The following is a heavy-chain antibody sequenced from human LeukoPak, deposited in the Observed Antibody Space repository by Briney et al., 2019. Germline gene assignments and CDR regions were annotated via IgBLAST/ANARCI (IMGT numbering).Heavy chain of an antibody. Sequence: SETLSLTCTVSGGSISSYYWSWIRQPPGKGLEWIGYIYYSGSTNYNPSLKSRVTISVDTSKNQFSLKLSSVTAADTAVYYCARHTPSSIPGRMDVWGQGTTITVSS. CDR3: ARHTPSSIPGRMDV. CDR2: IYYSGST. J-gene: IGHJ6*02. D-gene: IGHD2-2*01. V-gene: IGHV4-59*08. CDR1: GGSISSYY.